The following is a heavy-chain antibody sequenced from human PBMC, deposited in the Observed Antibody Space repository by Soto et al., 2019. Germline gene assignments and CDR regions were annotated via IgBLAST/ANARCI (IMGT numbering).Heavy chain of an antibody. CDR3: ARGRERLGVDY. V-gene: IGHV3-66*01. Sequence: EVQLVESGGGLVQPGGSLRLSCAVSEFTVSSNYMTWVRQAPGKGLECVSIIDIGGSTYYADSVKGRFIISRDNSKNTVDLRMSSLRVEDTAVYYWARGRERLGVDYWGQGTLVTVSS. CDR1: EFTVSSNY. J-gene: IGHJ4*02. CDR2: IDIGGST. D-gene: IGHD7-27*01.